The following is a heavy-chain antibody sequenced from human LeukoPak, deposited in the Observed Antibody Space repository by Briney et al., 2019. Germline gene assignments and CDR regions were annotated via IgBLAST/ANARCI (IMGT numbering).Heavy chain of an antibody. Sequence: ASVNVSCKASGYTFTSYAMHWVRQAPGQRLEWMGWINAGNGNTKYSQNFQGRVTITRDTSASTAYMELSSLRSEDTAVYYCATTTETSSSGWNFDYWGQGTLVTVSS. CDR3: ATTTETSSSGWNFDY. CDR1: GYTFTSYA. CDR2: INAGNGNT. D-gene: IGHD6-19*01. J-gene: IGHJ4*02. V-gene: IGHV1-3*01.